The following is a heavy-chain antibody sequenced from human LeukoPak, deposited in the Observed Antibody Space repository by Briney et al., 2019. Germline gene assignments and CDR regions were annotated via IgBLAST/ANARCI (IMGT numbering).Heavy chain of an antibody. CDR2: INPNSGGT. CDR1: GYTFTGYY. V-gene: IGHV1-2*02. CDR3: ARDMVVVAATPLGDYYYYYMDV. D-gene: IGHD2-15*01. Sequence: ASVKVSCKASGYTFTGYYMHWVRQAPGQGLEWMGWINPNSGGTNYAQKFQGRVTMTRDTSISTAYMELSRLRSDDTAVYYCARDMVVVAATPLGDYYYYYMDVWGKGTTVTVYS. J-gene: IGHJ6*03.